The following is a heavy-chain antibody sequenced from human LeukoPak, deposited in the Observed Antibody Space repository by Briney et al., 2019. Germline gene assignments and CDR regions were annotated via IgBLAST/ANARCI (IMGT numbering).Heavy chain of an antibody. V-gene: IGHV3-53*01. CDR1: GFTVSSNY. Sequence: NPGGSLRLSCAASGFTVSSNYMSWVRQAPGKGLEWVSVIYSGGSTYYADSVKGRFTISRDNSKNTLYLQMNSLRAEDTAVYYCAKDIGYSYGLHSPDYWGQGTLVTVSS. J-gene: IGHJ4*02. D-gene: IGHD5-18*01. CDR3: AKDIGYSYGLHSPDY. CDR2: IYSGGST.